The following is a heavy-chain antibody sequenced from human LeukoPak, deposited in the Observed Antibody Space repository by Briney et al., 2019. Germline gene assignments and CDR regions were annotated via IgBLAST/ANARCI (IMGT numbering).Heavy chain of an antibody. V-gene: IGHV4-39*07. J-gene: IGHJ3*01. CDR1: GGSFSSSSYY. Sequence: SETLSLTCAVYGGSFSSSSYYWGWIRQPPGKGLEWIGSIYYSGSTYYNPSLKSRVTISVDTSKNQFSLKLSSVTAADTAVYYCARGSPATAWGQGTMVTVSS. CDR2: IYYSGST. D-gene: IGHD2-2*01. CDR3: ARGSPATA.